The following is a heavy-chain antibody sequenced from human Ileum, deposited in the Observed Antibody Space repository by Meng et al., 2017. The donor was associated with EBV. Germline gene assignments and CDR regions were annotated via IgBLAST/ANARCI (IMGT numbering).Heavy chain of an antibody. CDR1: GYSISSTNW. CDR3: ARNVPGTSAYYD. Sequence: VQRQASGPGLVKPSDTLSLTCAFSGYSISSTNWWGWIRQPPGKGLEWIGYIYYSGSTSYNPSLKSRVTMSVDTSKNQFSLNLNSVAAVDTAVYYCARNVPGTSAYYDWGQGTLVTVSS. D-gene: IGHD3-22*01. J-gene: IGHJ4*02. CDR2: IYYSGST. V-gene: IGHV4-28*01.